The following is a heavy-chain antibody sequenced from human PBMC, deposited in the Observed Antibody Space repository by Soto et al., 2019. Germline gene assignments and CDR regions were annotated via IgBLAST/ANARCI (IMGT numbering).Heavy chain of an antibody. D-gene: IGHD3-22*01. CDR2: IYPGDSDT. V-gene: IGHV5-51*01. J-gene: IGHJ3*02. Sequence: GASLKISCKGSGYSFKSYWIGWVRQMPGKGLEWMGIIYPGDSDTSYSPSFQGQVTISADQSISTAYLQWSSLNASDTAMYYRASPPFNYYASSGYSDAFDIWGQGTMVTVSS. CDR3: ASPPFNYYASSGYSDAFDI. CDR1: GYSFKSYW.